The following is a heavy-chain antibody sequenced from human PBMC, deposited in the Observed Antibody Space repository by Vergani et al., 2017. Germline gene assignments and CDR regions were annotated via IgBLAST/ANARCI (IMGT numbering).Heavy chain of an antibody. CDR2: IFPSDSDT. V-gene: IGHV5-51*01. Sequence: EVQLVQSGAEVKKPGESVRISCKASGYTFTSHWIGWARQMPGKGLEWIGIIFPSDSDTRYSPSFQGQVTISVDKSITTAYLQWNSLRTSDTAMYYCAKRIGAYSYGLDSWGQGTLVTVSS. CDR1: GYTFTSHW. CDR3: AKRIGAYSYGLDS. D-gene: IGHD5-18*01. J-gene: IGHJ4*02.